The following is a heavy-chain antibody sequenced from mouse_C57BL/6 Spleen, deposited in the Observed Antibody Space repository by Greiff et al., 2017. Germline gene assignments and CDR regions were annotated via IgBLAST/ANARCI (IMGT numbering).Heavy chain of an antibody. Sequence: VKLQQPGAELVKPGASVKVSCKASGYTFTSYWMHWVKQRPGQGLEWIGRIHPSDSDTNYNQKFKGKATLTVDKSSSTAYMQLSSLTSEDSAVYYCAPQTAQATYFDYWGQGTTLTVSS. CDR1: GYTFTSYW. CDR2: IHPSDSDT. V-gene: IGHV1-74*01. CDR3: APQTAQATYFDY. J-gene: IGHJ2*01. D-gene: IGHD3-2*02.